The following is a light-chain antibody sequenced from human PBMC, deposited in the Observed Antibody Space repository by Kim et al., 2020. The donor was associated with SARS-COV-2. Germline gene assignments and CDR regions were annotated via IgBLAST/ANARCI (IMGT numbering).Light chain of an antibody. J-gene: IGLJ1*01. V-gene: IGLV2-14*04. CDR1: SSDVGGGNL. CDR2: DVN. CDR3: SSHISSSTYV. Sequence: GQTVTIACTGTSSDVGGGNLVSWYQQHPGKVPKLMIYDVNKRPSGVSGRFSGSKSGNTASLTISGLQIEDEAHYYCSSHISSSTYVFGIGTQLTVL.